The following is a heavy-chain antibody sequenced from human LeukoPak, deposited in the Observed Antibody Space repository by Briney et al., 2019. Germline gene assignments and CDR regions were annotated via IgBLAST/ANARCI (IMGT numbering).Heavy chain of an antibody. J-gene: IGHJ4*02. CDR2: IYTSGST. Sequence: PSETLPLTCTVSGDSITTSYWSWIRQPPGKGLEWIGYIYTSGSTNYDPSLKSRVTISADTSKNHFSLKVTSVTAADTALYYCARNTGWYVYDYWGQGTLVTVSS. CDR3: ARNTGWYVYDY. D-gene: IGHD6-19*01. CDR1: GDSITTSY. V-gene: IGHV4-4*09.